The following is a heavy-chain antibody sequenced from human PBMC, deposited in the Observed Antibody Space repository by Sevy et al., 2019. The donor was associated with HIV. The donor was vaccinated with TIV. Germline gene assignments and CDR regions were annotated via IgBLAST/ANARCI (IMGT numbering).Heavy chain of an antibody. CDR3: ARKRSGAIGYYFDY. D-gene: IGHD1-26*01. J-gene: IGHJ4*02. CDR1: GFTFSSYG. CDR2: IWYDGSNK. V-gene: IGHV3-33*01. Sequence: GGSLRLSCAASGFTFSSYGMHWVRQAPGKGLEWVAVIWYDGSNKYYADSVKGRFTISRDNSKNTLYLQMNSLRAEDMAVYYCARKRSGAIGYYFDYWGQGTLVTVSS.